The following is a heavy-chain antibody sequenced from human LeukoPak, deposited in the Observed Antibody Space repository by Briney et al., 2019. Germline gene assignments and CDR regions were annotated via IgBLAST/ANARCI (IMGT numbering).Heavy chain of an antibody. J-gene: IGHJ4*02. CDR2: IKQDGSEK. CDR3: ARHPTEGY. V-gene: IGHV3-7*01. CDR1: GFTFSSYS. Sequence: PGGSLRLSCAASGFTFSSYSMNWVRQAPGKGLEWVANIKQDGSEKYYVDSVKGRFTISRDNAKNSLYLQMNSLRAEDMAVYYCARHPTEGYWGQGTLVTVSS.